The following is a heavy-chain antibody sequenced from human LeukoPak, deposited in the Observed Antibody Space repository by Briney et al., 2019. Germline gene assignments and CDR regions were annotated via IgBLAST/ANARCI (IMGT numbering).Heavy chain of an antibody. CDR1: GYSISSGYY. V-gene: IGHV4-38-2*01. Sequence: SETLSLTCAVSGYSISSGYYWGWIRQPPGKGLEWIGSIYHSGSTYYNPSLKSRVTISVDTSKNQFSLKLSSVTAAGTAVYYCASSVAYGDYSFDYWGQGTLVTVSS. J-gene: IGHJ4*02. CDR3: ASSVAYGDYSFDY. D-gene: IGHD4-17*01. CDR2: IYHSGST.